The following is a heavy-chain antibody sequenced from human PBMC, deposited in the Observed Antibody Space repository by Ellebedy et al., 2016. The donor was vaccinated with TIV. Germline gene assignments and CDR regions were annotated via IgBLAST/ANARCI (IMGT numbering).Heavy chain of an antibody. D-gene: IGHD4-17*01. CDR2: IRQDGNEK. CDR1: GFSFRNYW. J-gene: IGHJ5*02. Sequence: GGSLRLSCAASGFSFRNYWMSWVRQAPGKGLEWVASIRQDGNEKDYLDSVKGRFTISRDNGKNSLDLQMNSLRVEDSALYYCAREGAYGDYAQVSFPFDPWGQGTLVIVSS. CDR3: AREGAYGDYAQVSFPFDP. V-gene: IGHV3-7*01.